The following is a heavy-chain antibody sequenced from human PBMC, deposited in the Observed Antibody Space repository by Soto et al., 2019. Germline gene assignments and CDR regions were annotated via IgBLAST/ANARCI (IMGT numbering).Heavy chain of an antibody. D-gene: IGHD2-15*01. CDR3: AKDSAQVVVVAAFDY. CDR1: GFTFSSYG. Sequence: QVQLVESGGGVVQPGRSLRLSCAASGFTFSSYGMHWVRQAPGKGLEWVAVISYDGSNKYYADSVKGRFTISRDNSKNTLYLQMNSRRAEDTAVYYCAKDSAQVVVVAAFDYWGQGTLVTVSS. CDR2: ISYDGSNK. J-gene: IGHJ4*02. V-gene: IGHV3-30*18.